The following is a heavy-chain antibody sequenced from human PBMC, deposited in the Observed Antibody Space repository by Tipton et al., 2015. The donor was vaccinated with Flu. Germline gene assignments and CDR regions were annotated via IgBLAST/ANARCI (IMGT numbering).Heavy chain of an antibody. CDR3: ARDMVGATTAG. J-gene: IGHJ4*02. CDR2: ISSSSSTI. CDR1: GFTFSSYS. Sequence: SLRLSCAASGFTFSSYSMNWVRQAPGKGLEWVSYISSSSSTIYYADSVKGRFTISRDNAKNSLYLQMNSLRAEDTAVYYCARDMVGATTAGWGQGTLVTVSS. V-gene: IGHV3-48*04. D-gene: IGHD1-26*01.